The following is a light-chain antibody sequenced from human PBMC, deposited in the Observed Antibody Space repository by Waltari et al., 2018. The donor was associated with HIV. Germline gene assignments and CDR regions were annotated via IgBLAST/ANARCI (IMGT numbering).Light chain of an antibody. CDR1: SGNIGSLNN. Sequence: QSLLTQSASVSGAPGQRITISCTGHSGNIGSLNNVNWYQQPPGAAPKLLIYDNSNRPSGISGRFSASRSGRSASLTIAGLQPEDEADYFCLAFDVGLGHWVFVEGARLTVL. J-gene: IGLJ3*02. CDR2: DNS. V-gene: IGLV1-40*01. CDR3: LAFDVGLGHWV.